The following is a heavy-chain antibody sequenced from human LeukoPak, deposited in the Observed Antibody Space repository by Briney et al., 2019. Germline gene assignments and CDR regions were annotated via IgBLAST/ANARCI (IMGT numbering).Heavy chain of an antibody. J-gene: IGHJ3*02. V-gene: IGHV3-53*01. D-gene: IGHD3-16*02. CDR3: ARASFSRYIRGSYRLGDHDAFDI. CDR2: IYSGGST. CDR1: GFTVSSNY. Sequence: PGGSLRLSCAASGFTVSSNYMSWVRQAPGKGLEWVSVIYSGGSTYYADSVKGRFTISRDNSKNTLYLQMNSLRAEDTAVYYCARASFSRYIRGSYRLGDHDAFDIWGQGTMVTVSS.